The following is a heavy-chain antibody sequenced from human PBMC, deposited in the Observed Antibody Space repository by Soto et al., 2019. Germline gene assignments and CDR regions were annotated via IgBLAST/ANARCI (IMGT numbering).Heavy chain of an antibody. CDR3: AREGNYYDGSGYFGLDV. J-gene: IGHJ6*02. Sequence: GGSLRLSCAAYGFTFSSCWMSWVRQAPGKGLEWVANIKQDGSETNYVDSVKGRFTISRDNAKNSLYLKMSSLRAEDTAVYFCAREGNYYDGSGYFGLDVWGQGTTVTVSS. V-gene: IGHV3-7*03. CDR2: IKQDGSET. CDR1: GFTFSSCW. D-gene: IGHD3-22*01.